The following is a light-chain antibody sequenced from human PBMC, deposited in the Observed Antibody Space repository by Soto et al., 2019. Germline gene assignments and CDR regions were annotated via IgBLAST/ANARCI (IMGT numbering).Light chain of an antibody. V-gene: IGLV6-57*04. CDR2: EGN. Sequence: NFMLTQPHSVSESPGKTVTISCTRSSGSIASNYVQWYQQRPGSVPTTVIYEGNQRPSGVPDRFSGSTDGSSNSASLTISGLQTEDEGDYYCQSYDSRTVVFGGGTKVTVL. CDR3: QSYDSRTVV. J-gene: IGLJ2*01. CDR1: SGSIASNY.